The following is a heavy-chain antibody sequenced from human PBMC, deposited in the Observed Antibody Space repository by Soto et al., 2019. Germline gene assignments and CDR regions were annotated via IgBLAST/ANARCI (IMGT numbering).Heavy chain of an antibody. V-gene: IGHV4-39*01. CDR1: GGSISSSSYY. CDR2: IYYSGST. Sequence: KTSETLSLTCTVSGGSISSSSYYWGWIRQPPGKGLEWIGSIYYSGSTYYNPSLKSRVTISVDTSKNQFSLKLSSVTAADTAVYYCARGPPLGFWGQGTLVTVSS. J-gene: IGHJ4*02. CDR3: ARGPPLGF.